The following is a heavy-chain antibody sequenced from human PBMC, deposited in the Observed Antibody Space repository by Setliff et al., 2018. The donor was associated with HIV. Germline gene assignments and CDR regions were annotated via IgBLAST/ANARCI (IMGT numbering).Heavy chain of an antibody. CDR1: GLIFSSYE. D-gene: IGHD1-1*01. CDR3: AKDYGDGHNWGAFDY. J-gene: IGHJ4*02. V-gene: IGHV3-48*03. CDR2: IGGHGSII. Sequence: PGGSLRLSCAASGLIFSSYEMNWVRQAPGKGLEWISFIGGHGSIIHYADSVKGRFTISRDNAKNLVYLEMNSLRPEDTALYFCAKDYGDGHNWGAFDYWGQGTLVTVSS.